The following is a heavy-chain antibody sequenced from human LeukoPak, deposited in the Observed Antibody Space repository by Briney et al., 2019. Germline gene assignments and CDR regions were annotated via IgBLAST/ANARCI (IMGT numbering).Heavy chain of an antibody. D-gene: IGHD3-22*01. CDR1: GFTFSSYA. Sequence: LPGGSLRLSCAASGFTFSSYAMHWVRQAPGKGLEWVAVISYDGSNKYYADSVKGRFTISRDNSKNTLYLQMNSLRAEDTALYYCAKDFHTHYYDSSGYYYYYYYGMDVWGQGTTVTVSS. V-gene: IGHV3-30-3*01. J-gene: IGHJ6*02. CDR3: AKDFHTHYYDSSGYYYYYYYGMDV. CDR2: ISYDGSNK.